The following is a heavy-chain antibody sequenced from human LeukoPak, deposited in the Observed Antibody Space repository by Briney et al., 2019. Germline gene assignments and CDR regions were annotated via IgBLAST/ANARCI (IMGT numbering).Heavy chain of an antibody. CDR3: ARDQWGYGSGSYVTH. CDR1: GFAFSSYA. J-gene: IGHJ4*02. Sequence: GGSLRLSCAASGFAFSSYAMSWVRQAPGKGLEWVSAISGSGGSTYYADSVKGRFTISRDNAKNSLYLQMNSLRAEDTAVYYCARDQWGYGSGSYVTHWGQGTLVTVSS. CDR2: ISGSGGST. V-gene: IGHV3-23*01. D-gene: IGHD3-10*01.